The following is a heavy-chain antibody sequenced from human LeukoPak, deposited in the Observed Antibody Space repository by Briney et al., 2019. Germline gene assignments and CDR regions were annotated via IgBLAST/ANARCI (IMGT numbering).Heavy chain of an antibody. CDR1: GGSISSYY. CDR3: ASGPRSWYYLGDYYYYGMDV. J-gene: IGHJ6*02. D-gene: IGHD1-7*01. Sequence: TSETLSLTCTVSGGSISSYYWSWIRQPPGKGLEWIGYIYYSGSTNYNPSLKSRVTISVDTSKNQFSLKLSSVTAADTAVYYCASGPRSWYYLGDYYYYGMDVWGQGTTVTVSS. V-gene: IGHV4-59*01. CDR2: IYYSGST.